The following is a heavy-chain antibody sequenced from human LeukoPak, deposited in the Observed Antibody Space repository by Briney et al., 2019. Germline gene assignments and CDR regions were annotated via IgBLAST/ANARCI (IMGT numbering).Heavy chain of an antibody. J-gene: IGHJ4*02. Sequence: PSETLSLTCAVYGVSFSGYYWSWIRQPPGKGLEWIGEINHSGSTNYNPSLKSRVTISVDTSKNQFSLKLSSVTAADTAVYYCARGGVRGSYSWRPPFDYWGQGTLVTVSS. CDR3: ARGGVRGSYSWRPPFDY. V-gene: IGHV4-34*01. CDR1: GVSFSGYY. D-gene: IGHD1-26*01. CDR2: INHSGST.